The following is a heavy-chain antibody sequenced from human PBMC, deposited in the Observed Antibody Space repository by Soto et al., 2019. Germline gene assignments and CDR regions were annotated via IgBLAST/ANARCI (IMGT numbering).Heavy chain of an antibody. J-gene: IGHJ4*02. CDR3: ARMGYSGCDFSYLDY. Sequence: ASVKVSCKASGGTFSSYAISWVRQAPGQGLEWMGGIIPIFGTANYAQKFQGRVTITADESTSTAYMELSSLRSEDTAVYYCARMGYSGCDFSYLDYWGQGTLVTVSS. CDR1: GGTFSSYA. V-gene: IGHV1-69*13. CDR2: IIPIFGTA. D-gene: IGHD5-12*01.